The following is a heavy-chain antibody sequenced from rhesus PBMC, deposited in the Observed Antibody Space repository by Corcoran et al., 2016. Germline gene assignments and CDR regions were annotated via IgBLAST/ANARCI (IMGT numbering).Heavy chain of an antibody. J-gene: IGHJ5-2*02. CDR1: GFSINTAETG. Sequence: QVTLKESGPALVKPTQTLTLTCALSGFSINTAETGVGWIRPPPGKALEWLANIYWNDRKYYSTSLKSRLTISKDTSNNQVILTMTNMDPVDTATYYCARTKWNDVSLDVWGRGVLVTVSS. D-gene: IGHD1-7*02. V-gene: IGHV2-95*01. CDR2: IYWNDRK. CDR3: ARTKWNDVSLDV.